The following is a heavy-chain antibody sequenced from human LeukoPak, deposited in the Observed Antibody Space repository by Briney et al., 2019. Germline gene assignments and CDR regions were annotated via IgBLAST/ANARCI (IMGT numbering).Heavy chain of an antibody. CDR3: ARGSGEGGYSYGWGYYYYYMDV. Sequence: ASVKVSCKASGYTLTSYDINWVRQATGQGLEWMGWMNPNSGNTGYAQKFQGRVTMTRNTSISTAYMELSSLRSEDTAVYYCARGSGEGGYSYGWGYYYYYMDVWGKGTTVTISS. J-gene: IGHJ6*03. D-gene: IGHD5-18*01. CDR1: GYTLTSYD. CDR2: MNPNSGNT. V-gene: IGHV1-8*01.